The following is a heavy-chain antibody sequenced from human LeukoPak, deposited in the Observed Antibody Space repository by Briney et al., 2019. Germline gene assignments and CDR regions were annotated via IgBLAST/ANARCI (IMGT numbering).Heavy chain of an antibody. CDR3: ARADYYDSSGYSY. CDR2: INPNSGGT. CDR1: GYTFTGYY. D-gene: IGHD3-22*01. Sequence: GASVKVSCKASGYTFTGYYMHWVRQAPGQGLEWMGRINPNSGGTNYAQKFQGRVTMTRDTSISTAYMELSRLRSDDTAVYYCARADYYDSSGYSYWGQGTLVTVSS. V-gene: IGHV1-2*06. J-gene: IGHJ4*02.